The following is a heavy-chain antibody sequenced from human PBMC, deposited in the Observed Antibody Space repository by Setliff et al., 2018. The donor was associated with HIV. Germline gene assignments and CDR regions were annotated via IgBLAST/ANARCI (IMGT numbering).Heavy chain of an antibody. CDR3: VRSDRGGVDY. CDR1: GFTFSSYW. J-gene: IGHJ4*02. CDR2: INGDGTTK. V-gene: IGHV3-74*01. D-gene: IGHD3-22*01. Sequence: GSLRLSCAASGFTFSSYWVHWVRQVPGKGLMWVSRINGDGTTKRYAESVQGRFIISRDNAKNTMYLQVNSLRAEDTAVYYCVRSDRGGVDYWGQGTLVTVS.